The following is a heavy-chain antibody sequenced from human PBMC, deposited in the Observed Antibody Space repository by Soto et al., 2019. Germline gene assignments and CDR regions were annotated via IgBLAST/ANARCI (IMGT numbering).Heavy chain of an antibody. CDR1: GFTFSSYA. CDR2: ISGSDGST. V-gene: IGHV3-23*01. J-gene: IGHJ4*02. CDR3: ARRSRSWYLDY. D-gene: IGHD6-13*01. Sequence: EVQLLESGGGLVQPGGSLRLSCAASGFTFSSYAMNWVRQAPGKGLEWVSVISGSDGSTYYADSVKGRFTISRDNSKNTLKPQMNSLRAEDTAGYYCARRSRSWYLDYLGQGTLVTRSS.